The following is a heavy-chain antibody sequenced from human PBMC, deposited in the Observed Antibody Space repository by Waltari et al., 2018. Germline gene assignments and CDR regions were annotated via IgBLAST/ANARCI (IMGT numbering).Heavy chain of an antibody. D-gene: IGHD6-13*01. V-gene: IGHV4-39*01. CDR3: ATEGIAAAGTYYFDY. CDR1: GGSISSSSYY. J-gene: IGHJ4*02. CDR2: IYYSGST. Sequence: QLQLQESGPGLVKPSETLSLTCTVSGGSISSSSYYWGWIRQPPGKGLELIGSIYYSGSTYYNPSLKSRVTISVDTSKNQFSLKLSSVTAADTAVYYCATEGIAAAGTYYFDYWGQGTLVTVSS.